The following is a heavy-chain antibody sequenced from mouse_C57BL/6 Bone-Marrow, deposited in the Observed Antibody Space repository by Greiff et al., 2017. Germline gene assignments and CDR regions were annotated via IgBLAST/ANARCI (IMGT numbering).Heavy chain of an antibody. CDR2: IYPGGGYT. CDR1: GYTFTNYW. J-gene: IGHJ4*01. CDR3: AREGPFYAMYY. Sequence: VKLQESGAELVRPGTSVKMSCKASGYTFTNYWIGWAKQRPGHGLEWIGDIYPGGGYTNYNEKFKGKATLTADKSSSTAYMQFSSLTSEDSAIYYCAREGPFYAMYYWGQGTSVTVSS. V-gene: IGHV1-63*01.